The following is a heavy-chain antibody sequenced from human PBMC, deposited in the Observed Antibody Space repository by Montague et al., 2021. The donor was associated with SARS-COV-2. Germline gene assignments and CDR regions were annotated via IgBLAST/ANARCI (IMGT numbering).Heavy chain of an antibody. Sequence: SETLSLTCAVYGGSFSGYYWCWIRQPPGKGMEWIGEINHSGSTNYNPSLKSRVTISVDTSKNQFSLKLSSGTAADTAVYYCARGHYSSSWYGIRYYFGYWGQGTLVTVSS. CDR2: INHSGST. CDR3: ARGHYSSSWYGIRYYFGY. D-gene: IGHD6-13*01. V-gene: IGHV4-34*01. J-gene: IGHJ4*02. CDR1: GGSFSGYY.